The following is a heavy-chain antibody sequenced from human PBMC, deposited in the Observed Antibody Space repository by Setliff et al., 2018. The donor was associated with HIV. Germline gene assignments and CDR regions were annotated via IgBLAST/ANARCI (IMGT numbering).Heavy chain of an antibody. D-gene: IGHD2-8*02. CDR1: GVSISDHY. J-gene: IGHJ4*02. Sequence: SETLSLTCFVSGVSISDHYWGWLRQPPGKGLEWIGYIYSSGTTQYNPSVESRVTMSLDTSRDQFSLNLRSVTAADTAVYFCARLIHTGLLYFDFWGLGTLVTVSS. CDR3: ARLIHTGLLYFDF. CDR2: IYSSGTT. V-gene: IGHV4-4*09.